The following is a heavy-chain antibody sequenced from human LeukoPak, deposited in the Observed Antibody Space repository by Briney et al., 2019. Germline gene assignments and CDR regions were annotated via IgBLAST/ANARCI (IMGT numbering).Heavy chain of an antibody. D-gene: IGHD6-6*01. CDR3: ARGWSSSSYFNF. V-gene: IGHV3-30*04. CDR2: ISYDGSNK. CDR1: GFTFNNFP. J-gene: IGHJ4*02. Sequence: GRSLRLSCAASGFTFNNFPMHWVRQAPGKGLEWVAVISYDGSNKYYADSVKGRFTISRDNSKNTLYLQINSLRAEDTAVYYCARGWSSSSYFNFWGQGILVTVSS.